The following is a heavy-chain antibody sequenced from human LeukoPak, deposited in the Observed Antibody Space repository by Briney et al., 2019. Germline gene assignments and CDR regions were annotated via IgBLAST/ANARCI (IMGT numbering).Heavy chain of an antibody. J-gene: IGHJ5*02. D-gene: IGHD3-3*01. V-gene: IGHV4-39*01. CDR3: ARLEEGYDFWSGYYIPNWFDP. CDR2: IYYSGST. CDR1: GGSISSSSYY. Sequence: SETLSLTCTVSGGSISSSSYYWGWIRQPPGRGLEWIVSIYYSGSTYYNPSLKSRVTMSVDTSKNQFSLKLSSVTAADTAVYYCARLEEGYDFWSGYYIPNWFDPWGQGTLVTVSS.